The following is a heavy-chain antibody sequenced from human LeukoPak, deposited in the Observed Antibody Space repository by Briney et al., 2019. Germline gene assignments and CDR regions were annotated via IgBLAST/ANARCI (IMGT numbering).Heavy chain of an antibody. D-gene: IGHD6-13*01. J-gene: IGHJ4*02. CDR1: GGTFSSYA. V-gene: IGHV1-69*04. CDR2: IIPILGIA. CDR3: ARLGIAAAGTLFDY. Sequence: GASVKVSCKASGGTFSSYAISWVRQAPGQGLEWMGRIIPILGIANYAQKFQGRVTITADKSTSTAYMELSSLRSEDMAVYYCARLGIAAAGTLFDYWGQGTLVTVSS.